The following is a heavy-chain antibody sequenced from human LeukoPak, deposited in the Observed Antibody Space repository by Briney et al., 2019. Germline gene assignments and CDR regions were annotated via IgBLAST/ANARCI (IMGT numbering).Heavy chain of an antibody. J-gene: IGHJ4*02. V-gene: IGHV5-51*01. CDR2: IYPGDSDT. CDR3: ARRAGYNSADY. D-gene: IGHD5-24*01. Sequence: GESLKISCKGSGYNFTNYGIGWVRQLPGKGLEWMGIIYPGDSDTRYSPSFQGQVTISADTSISTAYLQWSSLKTSDTAMYYCARRAGYNSADYWGQGTLVTVSS. CDR1: GYNFTNYG.